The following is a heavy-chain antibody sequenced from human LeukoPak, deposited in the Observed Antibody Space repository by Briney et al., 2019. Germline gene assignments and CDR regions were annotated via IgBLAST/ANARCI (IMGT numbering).Heavy chain of an antibody. Sequence: ASVKVSCKASGYSFTNYDINWVRQATGQGLEWMGWMNPKSGDTGYSQKFQGRVFITRDTSINTAYMELSSLRSEDTAVYYCATDCAPYYDSSGDAFDIWGQGTMVTVSS. J-gene: IGHJ3*02. CDR1: GYSFTNYD. V-gene: IGHV1-8*03. D-gene: IGHD3-22*01. CDR2: MNPKSGDT. CDR3: ATDCAPYYDSSGDAFDI.